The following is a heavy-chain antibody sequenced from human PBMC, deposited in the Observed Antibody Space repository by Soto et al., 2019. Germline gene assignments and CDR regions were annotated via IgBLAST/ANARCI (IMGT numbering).Heavy chain of an antibody. CDR2: IIPIFGTE. J-gene: IGHJ6*02. CDR1: GCTFSSYA. CDR3: ARTQAVVVGGNDYYGMDF. V-gene: IGHV1-69*01. Sequence: QVQLVQSGAEVKKPGSSVKVSCKASGCTFSSYAISWVRQAPGQGIEWIGVIIPIFGTENYAQKFQGRVTITADEATSTAYMEQSSLRSEDTDVDYCARTQAVVVGGNDYYGMDFWGQGTTVTVSS. D-gene: IGHD2-15*01.